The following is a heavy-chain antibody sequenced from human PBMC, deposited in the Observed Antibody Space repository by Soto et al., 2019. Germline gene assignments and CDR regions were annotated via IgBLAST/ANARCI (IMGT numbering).Heavy chain of an antibody. D-gene: IGHD6-19*01. CDR1: GDSVSSNSAA. V-gene: IGHV6-1*01. Sequence: PSQTLSLTCAISGDSVSSNSAAWTWIRQSPSRGLEWLGRTYYRSRWYNNYAVSVRSRITINPDTSKNQFSLQLPSVPPDDTAVYYCARGTVAGSSFLLKDYCRAVWGQGTTVTVSS. CDR3: ARGTVAGSSFLLKDYCRAV. J-gene: IGHJ6*02. CDR2: TYYRSRWYN.